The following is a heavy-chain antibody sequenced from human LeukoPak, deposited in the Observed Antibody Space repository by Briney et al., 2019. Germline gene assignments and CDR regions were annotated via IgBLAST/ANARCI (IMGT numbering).Heavy chain of an antibody. CDR1: GGSIWSYY. V-gene: IGHV4-59*01. CDR3: ARERSGGVVGAMDDAFDI. D-gene: IGHD1-26*01. CDR2: FYYSGST. J-gene: IGHJ3*02. Sequence: SETLSLTCTVSGGSIWSYYWSWIRQPPGKGLEWIGYFYYSGSTNYNPSLKSRVTISVDTSKNQFSLKLTSVTAADTAVYYCARERSGGVVGAMDDAFDIWGQGTMVTVSS.